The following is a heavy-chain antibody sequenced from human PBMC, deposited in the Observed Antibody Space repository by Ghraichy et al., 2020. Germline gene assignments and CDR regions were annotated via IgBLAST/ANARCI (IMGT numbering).Heavy chain of an antibody. CDR3: ARDYSGSYFHFDS. CDR2: IHGSGST. CDR1: RGSISSYY. Sequence: SETLSLTCTVSRGSISSYYWSWVRQPAGKGLEWIGRIHGSGSTNFNPSLKSRLTMSVDASKSQFSLKLRSVTAADTAVYYCARDYSGSYFHFDSWGQGTLFTFSS. J-gene: IGHJ4*02. D-gene: IGHD1-26*01. V-gene: IGHV4-4*07.